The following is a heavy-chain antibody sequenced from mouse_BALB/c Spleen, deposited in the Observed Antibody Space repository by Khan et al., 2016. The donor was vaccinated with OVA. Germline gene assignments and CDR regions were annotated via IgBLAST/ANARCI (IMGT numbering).Heavy chain of an antibody. Sequence: QVQLQESGAELVRPGTSVKMSCKAAGYTFTNYWIGWVKQRPGHGLEWIGDTYPGGGYTNYNEKFKGKATLTADTSSSTAYMKLSGLTSEDSDIYYCARRGAARATGDYFDFWGQGTTLTVSS. D-gene: IGHD3-1*01. J-gene: IGHJ2*01. CDR3: ARRGAARATGDYFDF. V-gene: IGHV1-63*02. CDR2: TYPGGGYT. CDR1: GYTFTNYW.